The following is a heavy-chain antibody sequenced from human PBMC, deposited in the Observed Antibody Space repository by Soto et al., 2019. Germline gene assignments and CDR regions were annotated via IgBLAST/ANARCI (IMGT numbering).Heavy chain of an antibody. Sequence: GGSLRLSCAASGFTFSTYAMIWVRQAPGKGLEWVSGLSGSGGTTYYADSVKGRFTISRDNSKNILYLQMNSLRAEDSAVYYCAKRFAYSSGLDGFDIWGQGTMVTVSS. CDR1: GFTFSTYA. CDR3: AKRFAYSSGLDGFDI. J-gene: IGHJ3*02. D-gene: IGHD6-19*01. CDR2: LSGSGGTT. V-gene: IGHV3-23*01.